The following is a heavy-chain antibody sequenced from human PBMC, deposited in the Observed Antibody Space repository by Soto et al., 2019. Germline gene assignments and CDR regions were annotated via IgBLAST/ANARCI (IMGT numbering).Heavy chain of an antibody. CDR1: GYTFTGYY. J-gene: IGHJ4*02. V-gene: IGHV1-2*02. Sequence: ASVKVSCKASGYTFTGYYMHWVRQAPGQGLEWMGWINPNSGGTNYAQKFQGRVTITADESTSTAYMELSSLRSEDTAVYYCARDWGRDGYNYFDYWGQGTLVTVSS. D-gene: IGHD5-12*01. CDR2: INPNSGGT. CDR3: ARDWGRDGYNYFDY.